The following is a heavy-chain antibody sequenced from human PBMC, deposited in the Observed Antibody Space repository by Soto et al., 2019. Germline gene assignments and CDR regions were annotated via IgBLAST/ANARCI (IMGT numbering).Heavy chain of an antibody. D-gene: IGHD3-22*01. CDR1: GFTFSSYA. J-gene: IGHJ4*02. CDR3: VKNYYDSSGYYGPFDY. V-gene: IGHV3-64D*06. CDR2: ISSNGGST. Sequence: PGGSLRLSCSASGFTFSSYAMHWVRQAPGKGLEYVSAISSNGGSTYYADSVKGRFTISRDNSKNTLYLQMSSLRAEDTAVYYCVKNYYDSSGYYGPFDYWGQGTLVTVSS.